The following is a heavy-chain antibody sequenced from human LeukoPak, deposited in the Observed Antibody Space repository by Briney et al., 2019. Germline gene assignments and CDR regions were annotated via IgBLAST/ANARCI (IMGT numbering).Heavy chain of an antibody. J-gene: IGHJ4*02. Sequence: SETLSLTCTVSGGSISSGGYYWSWIRQPPGKGLEWIGYIYHSGSTYYNPSLKSRVTISVDRSKNQFSLKLSSVTAADTAVYYCAREGGYSYGYTSDWGQGTLVTVSS. D-gene: IGHD5-18*01. CDR2: IYHSGST. V-gene: IGHV4-30-2*01. CDR1: GGSISSGGYY. CDR3: AREGGYSYGYTSD.